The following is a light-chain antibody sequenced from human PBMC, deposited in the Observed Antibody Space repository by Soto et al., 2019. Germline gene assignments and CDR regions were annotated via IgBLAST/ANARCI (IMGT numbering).Light chain of an antibody. CDR2: SNN. CDR3: ATWDDNLNAWV. CDR1: SSNIGSNS. V-gene: IGLV1-44*01. Sequence: QSVLTQPPSASGTPGQRVTISCSGSSSNIGSNSVHWFQQLSGTAPKLLIYSNNQRPSGVPDRFSVSKSGTSASLAISGLQSEDEADYYCATWDDNLNAWVFGGGTKLTVL. J-gene: IGLJ3*02.